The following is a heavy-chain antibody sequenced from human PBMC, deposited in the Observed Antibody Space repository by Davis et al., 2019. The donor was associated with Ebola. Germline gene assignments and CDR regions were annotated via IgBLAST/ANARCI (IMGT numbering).Heavy chain of an antibody. V-gene: IGHV4-34*01. CDR1: GGSFSGYY. Sequence: PSETLSLTCAVYGGSFSGYYWSWIRQPPGKGLEWIGEINHSGSTNYNPSLKSRVTISVDTSKNQFSLKLSSVTAADTAVYYCARDVSATLGYCSGGSCYPGYWYFDLWGRGTLVTVSS. CDR3: ARDVSATLGYCSGGSCYPGYWYFDL. CDR2: INHSGST. J-gene: IGHJ2*01. D-gene: IGHD2-15*01.